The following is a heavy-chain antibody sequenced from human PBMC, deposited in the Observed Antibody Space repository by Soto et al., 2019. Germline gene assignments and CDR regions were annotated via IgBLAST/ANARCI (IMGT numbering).Heavy chain of an antibody. CDR2: IIPIFGTA. CDR3: ARTYDFWSGYYWTNGMDV. CDR1: GGTFSSYA. J-gene: IGHJ6*02. V-gene: IGHV1-69*13. D-gene: IGHD3-3*01. Sequence: ASVKVSCKASGGTFSSYAISWVRQAPGQGLEWMGGIIPIFGTANYAQKFQGRVTITADESTGTAYMELGSLGSEDTAVYYWARTYDFWSGYYWTNGMDVWGQGTTVTVSS.